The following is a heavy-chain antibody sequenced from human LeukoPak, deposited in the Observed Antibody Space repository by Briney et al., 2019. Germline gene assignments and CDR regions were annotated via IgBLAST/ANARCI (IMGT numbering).Heavy chain of an antibody. CDR2: ISISGGTT. J-gene: IGHJ4*02. Sequence: PGGSLRLSCAASGFIFSSYWMHWVRQAPGKGLVWVSSISISGGTTYYTDSVKGRFTISRENSKSTLYLQMNNLRADDTAVYYCANEIRPNNYWGQGTLVTVSS. CDR3: ANEIRPNNY. V-gene: IGHV3-23*01. D-gene: IGHD2-8*01. CDR1: GFIFSSYW.